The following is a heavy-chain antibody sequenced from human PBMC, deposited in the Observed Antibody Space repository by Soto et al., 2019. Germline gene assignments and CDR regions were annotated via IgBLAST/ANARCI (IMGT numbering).Heavy chain of an antibody. V-gene: IGHV2-5*02. D-gene: IGHD3-10*01. J-gene: IGHJ5*02. CDR2: IYWDDDK. Sequence: ESGPTLVKPTQTLTLTCTFSGFSLSTSGVGVGWIRQPPGKALEWLAVIYWDDDKRYSPSLKSRLTITKDTSKNQVVLTMTNMDLVDTATYYCAHRRYGSGSYWLDPWGQGTLVTVSS. CDR3: AHRRYGSGSYWLDP. CDR1: GFSLSTSGVG.